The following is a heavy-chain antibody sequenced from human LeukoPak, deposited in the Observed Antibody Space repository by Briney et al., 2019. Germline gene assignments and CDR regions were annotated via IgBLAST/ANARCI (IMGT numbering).Heavy chain of an antibody. V-gene: IGHV3-13*01. CDR2: IGIGGDT. Sequence: PGGSLRLSCAASGFTFSSYDMHWVRQATGKGLEWVSAIGIGGDTYYPGSVKGRFTISRENAKNSLYLQMNSLRAGDMAVYYCARGGIPVTGIDEVDYWGQGTLVTVSS. J-gene: IGHJ4*02. D-gene: IGHD2-21*02. CDR1: GFTFSSYD. CDR3: ARGGIPVTGIDEVDY.